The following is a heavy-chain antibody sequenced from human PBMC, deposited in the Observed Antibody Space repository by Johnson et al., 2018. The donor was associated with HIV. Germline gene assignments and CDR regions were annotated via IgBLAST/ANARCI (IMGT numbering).Heavy chain of an antibody. CDR2: IYSGGSI. CDR1: GFTVSSNY. CDR3: ARDHLRRSHAFDI. D-gene: IGHD2-15*01. V-gene: IGHV3-66*01. Sequence: VQLVESGGGLVKPGGSLRLSCAASGFTVSSNYMSWVRQAPGRGLEWVSVIYSGGSIYYADSVQGRFTISRDNSKNTLYLQMNSLRAEDTAVYYCARDHLRRSHAFDIWGQGTMVTVSS. J-gene: IGHJ3*02.